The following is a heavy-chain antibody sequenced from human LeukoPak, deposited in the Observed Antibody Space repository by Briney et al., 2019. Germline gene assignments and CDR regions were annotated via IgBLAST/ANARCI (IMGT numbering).Heavy chain of an antibody. Sequence: GGSLRLSCAASGFTFRSFAMTWVRRAPGKGLEWVSYINPGSSNIYYADSVKGRFTISRDDAKNSLYLQMNSLRAEDTAVYYCATSLSSGWGPVDDYWGQGTLVTVSS. V-gene: IGHV3-48*04. CDR3: ATSLSSGWGPVDDY. CDR2: INPGSSNI. J-gene: IGHJ4*02. CDR1: GFTFRSFA. D-gene: IGHD6-19*01.